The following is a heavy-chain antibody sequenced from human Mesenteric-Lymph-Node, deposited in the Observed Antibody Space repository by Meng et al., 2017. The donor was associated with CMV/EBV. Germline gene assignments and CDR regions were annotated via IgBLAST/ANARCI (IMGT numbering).Heavy chain of an antibody. CDR3: ARDQPADY. Sequence: SETLSLTCTVSGGFVSSGSYYWTWIRQPPGKGLEWIGYIYDSGSTNYNPSLKSRVTISVDTSKNQFSLRLTSVTAADTAVYYCARDQPADYWGQGILVTVSS. CDR1: GGFVSSGSYY. V-gene: IGHV4-61*01. J-gene: IGHJ4*02. CDR2: IYDSGST.